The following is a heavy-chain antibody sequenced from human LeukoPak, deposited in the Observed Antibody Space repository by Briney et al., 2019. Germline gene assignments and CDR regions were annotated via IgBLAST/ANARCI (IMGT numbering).Heavy chain of an antibody. CDR2: INQDGSEK. Sequence: QPGGSLRLSCAASEFTFSSYLMTWVRQAPGKGLEWVANINQDGSEKNYVDSVKGRFTISRDNAKSSLYLQMNSLRAEDTAVYYCARVHRDCSSTGCYSFPLYWGQGTLVTVSS. CDR3: ARVHRDCSSTGCYSFPLY. J-gene: IGHJ4*02. CDR1: EFTFSSYL. D-gene: IGHD2-2*02. V-gene: IGHV3-7*01.